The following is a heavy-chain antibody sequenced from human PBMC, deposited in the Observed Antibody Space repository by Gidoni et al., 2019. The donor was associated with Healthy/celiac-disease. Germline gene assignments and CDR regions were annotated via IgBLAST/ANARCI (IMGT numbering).Heavy chain of an antibody. CDR2: IRSKANSYAT. J-gene: IGHJ4*02. D-gene: IGHD6-13*01. Sequence: EVQLVESGGGLVQPGGSRKLPCAASGSTFSGSAMHWVRQASGKGLEWVGRIRSKANSYATAYAASVKGRFTISRDDSKNTAYLRMNSLKTEDTAVYYCTLWVAAAGTAYWGQGTLVTVSS. CDR1: GSTFSGSA. CDR3: TLWVAAAGTAY. V-gene: IGHV3-73*02.